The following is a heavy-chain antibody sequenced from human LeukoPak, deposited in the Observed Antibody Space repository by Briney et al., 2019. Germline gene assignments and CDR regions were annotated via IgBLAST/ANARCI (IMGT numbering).Heavy chain of an antibody. J-gene: IGHJ4*02. CDR2: IYSGGST. D-gene: IGHD1-26*01. Sequence: PGGSLRLSCAVSGFTVSSNYMTWVRQAPGKGLEWVSIIYSGGSTSYADSVKGRFTISRGSSKNTLYLQMNSLRAEDTALYYCARRLEYSGSKGVFDYWGQGTLVTVSS. V-gene: IGHV3-66*01. CDR3: ARRLEYSGSKGVFDY. CDR1: GFTVSSNY.